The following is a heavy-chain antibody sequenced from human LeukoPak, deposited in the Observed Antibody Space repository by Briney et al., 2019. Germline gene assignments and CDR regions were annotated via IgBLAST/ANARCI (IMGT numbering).Heavy chain of an antibody. Sequence: SETLSLTCTVSGGSISSYYWSWIRQPAGKGLEWIGRISASGSTNYAPSLRSRVTMSVDTSTNQFSLKLSSVTAADTAVYYCATDISWFDPWGRGTLVTISS. CDR3: ATDISWFDP. CDR2: ISASGST. CDR1: GGSISSYY. V-gene: IGHV4-4*07. J-gene: IGHJ5*02.